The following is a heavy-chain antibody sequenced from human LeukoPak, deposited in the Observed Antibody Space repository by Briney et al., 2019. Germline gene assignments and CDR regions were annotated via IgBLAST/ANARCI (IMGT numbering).Heavy chain of an antibody. Sequence: PGGSLRLSCAASGFTFSSYGMHWVRQAPGKGLEWVAVIWYDGSNKYYADSVKGRFTISGDNSKKTLYLQMNSLRAEDTAVYYCAKYASSTNYYFGMDVWGQGTTVTVFS. D-gene: IGHD2-2*01. CDR3: AKYASSTNYYFGMDV. V-gene: IGHV3-33*06. CDR1: GFTFSSYG. J-gene: IGHJ6*02. CDR2: IWYDGSNK.